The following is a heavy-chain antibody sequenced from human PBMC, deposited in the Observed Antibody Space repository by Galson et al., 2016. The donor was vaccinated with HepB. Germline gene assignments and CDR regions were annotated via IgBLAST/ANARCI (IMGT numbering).Heavy chain of an antibody. V-gene: IGHV3-7*03. D-gene: IGHD6-13*01. CDR1: GFTFSTFW. CDR2: IKQDGSGK. J-gene: IGHJ4*02. Sequence: SLRLSCAASGFTFSTFWMTWVRQAPGKGLEWVANIKQDGSGKYYVDSVKGRFTISRDNAKNSVYRQMNSLRGDDTAVYYCMSYSDAWYSGFWGQGTLVTVSS. CDR3: MSYSDAWYSGF.